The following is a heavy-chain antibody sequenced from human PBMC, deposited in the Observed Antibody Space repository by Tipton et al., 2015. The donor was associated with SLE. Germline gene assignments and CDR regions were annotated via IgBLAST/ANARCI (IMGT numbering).Heavy chain of an antibody. CDR2: IYHSGNT. D-gene: IGHD3-16*01. CDR1: GYSISSGYY. J-gene: IGHJ5*02. Sequence: TLSLTCAVSGYSISSGYYWGWLRQPPGKGLEWIGSIYHSGNTYYNPSLKSRVTISVDTSKNQFSLKLSSVTAADTAVYYCASQAGGGGFHWFDPWGQGTLVTVSS. CDR3: ASQAGGGGFHWFDP. V-gene: IGHV4-38-2*01.